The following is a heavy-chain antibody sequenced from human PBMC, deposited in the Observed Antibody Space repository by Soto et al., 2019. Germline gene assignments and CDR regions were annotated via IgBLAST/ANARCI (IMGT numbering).Heavy chain of an antibody. V-gene: IGHV4-31*03. CDR1: GGSISSPNFY. CDR2: IYYNGTT. J-gene: IGHJ4*02. CDR3: AGEPRLLIWFGELHD. Sequence: QVQLQESGPGLVKPAQTLSLTCTVSGGSISSPNFYWSCIRQHPGKGLEWIGHIYYNGTTYYNPTLKCRVAISVDTSKNQFSLKLSSVTAEDTAVYYCAGEPRLLIWFGELHDWGRVTLVTVSS. D-gene: IGHD3-10*01.